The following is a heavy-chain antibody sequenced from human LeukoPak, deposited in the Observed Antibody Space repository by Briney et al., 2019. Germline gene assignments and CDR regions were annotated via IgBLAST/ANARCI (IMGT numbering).Heavy chain of an antibody. CDR1: GFSFITYA. D-gene: IGHD1-26*01. Sequence: PGGSLRLSCVGSGFSFITYAMTWVRQAPGKGLEWVSAISGGGGTTYYADSVKGRFTISRDNSKNTVYLQMNNLRAEDTAVYYCAKKYSGSYLSDFDSWGQGTLVTVSS. J-gene: IGHJ4*02. CDR2: ISGGGGTT. V-gene: IGHV3-23*01. CDR3: AKKYSGSYLSDFDS.